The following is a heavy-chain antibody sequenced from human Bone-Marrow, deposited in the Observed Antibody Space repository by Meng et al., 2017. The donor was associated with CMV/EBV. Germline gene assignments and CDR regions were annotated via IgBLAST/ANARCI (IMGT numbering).Heavy chain of an antibody. CDR3: AGAPSVGAAAVLDY. Sequence: SETLSLTCTVSGGSISSYYWSWIRQPPGKGLEWIGYIYYSGSTNYNPSLKSRVTISVDTSKNQFSLKLSSVTAADTAVYYCAGAPSVGAAAVLDYWVQGTLVTVSS. V-gene: IGHV4-59*01. J-gene: IGHJ4*02. D-gene: IGHD6-13*01. CDR2: IYYSGST. CDR1: GGSISSYY.